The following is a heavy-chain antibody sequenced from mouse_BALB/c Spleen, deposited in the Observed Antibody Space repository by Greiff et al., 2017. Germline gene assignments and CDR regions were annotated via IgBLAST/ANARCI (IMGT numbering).Heavy chain of an antibody. CDR3: ARERSRDYAMDY. CDR1: GYSLTGYG. Sequence: VNLVESGPGLVAPSQSLSITCTVSGYSLTGYGVNWVRQPQGKGLEWLGMIWGDGSTDYNSALKSRLSISKDNSKSQVFLKMNSLQTDDTARYYCARERSRDYAMDYWGQGTSVTVSS. D-gene: IGHD3-1*01. J-gene: IGHJ4*01. CDR2: IWGDGST. V-gene: IGHV2-6-7*01.